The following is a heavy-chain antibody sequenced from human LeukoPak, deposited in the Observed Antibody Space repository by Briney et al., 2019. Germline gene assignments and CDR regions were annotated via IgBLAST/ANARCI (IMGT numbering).Heavy chain of an antibody. CDR1: GFTFSSYA. V-gene: IGHV3-64*01. CDR2: ISSNGGST. Sequence: GGSLRLSCAASGFTFSSYAMHWVRQAPGKGLEYVSAISSNGGSTYYATSVKGRFTISRDNSKNTLYLQMGSLRAEDMAVYYCARLENWNDDFYYGMDVWGQGTTVTVSS. D-gene: IGHD1-1*01. CDR3: ARLENWNDDFYYGMDV. J-gene: IGHJ6*02.